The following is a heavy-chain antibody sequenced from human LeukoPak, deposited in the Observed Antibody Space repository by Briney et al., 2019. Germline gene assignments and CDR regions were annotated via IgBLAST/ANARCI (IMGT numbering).Heavy chain of an antibody. V-gene: IGHV4-59*08. CDR2: IYYSGST. CDR1: GGSISSYY. Sequence: SETLSLTCTVSGGSISSYYWSWIRQPPGKGLEWIGYIYYSGSTNYNPSLKSRVTTSVDTSKNQFSLRLNSVTAADTAVYYCARQLGAYSYPFDIWGQGTKVTVSS. J-gene: IGHJ3*02. CDR3: ARQLGAYSYPFDI. D-gene: IGHD3-16*01.